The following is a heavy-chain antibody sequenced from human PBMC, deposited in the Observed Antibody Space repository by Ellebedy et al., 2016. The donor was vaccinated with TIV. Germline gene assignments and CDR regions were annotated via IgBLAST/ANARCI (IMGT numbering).Heavy chain of an antibody. D-gene: IGHD3-10*01. CDR3: VRSGHSDGYFDY. V-gene: IGHV3-11*03. J-gene: IGHJ4*02. Sequence: GESLKISCTTSGFTFSSLHMNWVRQAPGKGLEWISYITLDNKYTRYAASVKGRFTFSRDNSRNTVSLQMSGLRAEDTAIYYCVRSGHSDGYFDYWGQGTLVTVSS. CDR1: GFTFSSLH. CDR2: ITLDNKYT.